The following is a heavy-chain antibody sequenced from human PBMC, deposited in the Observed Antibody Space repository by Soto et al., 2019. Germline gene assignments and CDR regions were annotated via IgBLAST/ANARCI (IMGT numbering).Heavy chain of an antibody. Sequence: VGSLRLSCAASGITVSSNYMSWVRQTPGKGLEWVSVIYSDGRTYHADSVKGRFTISRDDFKNTVYLQMSSLRAEDTAKYYCARFYGAGSYFFDYWGQGTLVTVSS. CDR3: ARFYGAGSYFFDY. CDR2: IYSDGRT. V-gene: IGHV3-53*01. J-gene: IGHJ4*02. CDR1: GITVSSNY. D-gene: IGHD3-10*01.